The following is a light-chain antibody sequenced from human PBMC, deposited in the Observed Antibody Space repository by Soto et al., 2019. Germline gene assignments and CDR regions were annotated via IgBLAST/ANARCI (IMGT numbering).Light chain of an antibody. CDR3: QQYHNWPIT. V-gene: IGKV3-15*01. CDR1: QGVTTN. J-gene: IGKJ5*01. Sequence: EIVMTQSPAALSVSPGERATLSCRAGQGVTTNFAWYQQKSGQSPRLLIYDVSIRATGVPARFSGSGSGTDLTLTISGLQSEDFEVYSCQQYHNWPITFGQGTRLEIK. CDR2: DVS.